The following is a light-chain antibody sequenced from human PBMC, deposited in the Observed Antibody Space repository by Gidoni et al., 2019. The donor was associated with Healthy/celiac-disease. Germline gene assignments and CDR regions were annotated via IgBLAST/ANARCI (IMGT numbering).Light chain of an antibody. CDR1: QSITSY. Sequence: DIQMTQSPSSRSASVGDRVTITCRASQSITSYLNWYEHKPGKAPKLLIYAASILQSGVPSRFSGSGSGTDFTLTISSLQPEDFATYYCQQSYSTPLTFGGGTKVEIK. CDR2: AAS. V-gene: IGKV1-39*01. CDR3: QQSYSTPLT. J-gene: IGKJ4*01.